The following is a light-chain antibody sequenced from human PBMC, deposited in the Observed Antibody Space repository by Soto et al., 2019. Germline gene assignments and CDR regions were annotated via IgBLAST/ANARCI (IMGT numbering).Light chain of an antibody. Sequence: VVPQAPPTLSVSPGDRATLSCRASESVSSNLAWYQQRPGQAPRLLIYGASTRATDTPVRVRGSGSGTDGTLTISRLETEDVAVYYCQQYGNSPITFGQGTRLEIK. CDR2: GAS. CDR3: QQYGNSPIT. V-gene: IGKV3-15*01. CDR1: ESVSSN. J-gene: IGKJ5*01.